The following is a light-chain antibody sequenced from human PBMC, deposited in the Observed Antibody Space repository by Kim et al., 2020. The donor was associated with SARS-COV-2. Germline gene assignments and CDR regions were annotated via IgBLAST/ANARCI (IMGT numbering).Light chain of an antibody. J-gene: IGLJ1*01. CDR3: QAWDSGTGRYV. CDR2: SDT. CDR1: KLGDKN. V-gene: IGLV3-1*01. Sequence: PGQTASIPCSGDKLGDKNVCWYQQKPGQSPVLVIYSDTQRPSGIPARVSDSNSGNTATLTISGTQAIDEADYYCQAWDSGTGRYVFGTGTKVTVL.